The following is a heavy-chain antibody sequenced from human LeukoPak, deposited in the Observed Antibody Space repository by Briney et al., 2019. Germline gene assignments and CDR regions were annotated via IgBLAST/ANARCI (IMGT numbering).Heavy chain of an antibody. CDR1: GFTFTTYW. J-gene: IGHJ3*02. V-gene: IGHV3-30*02. D-gene: IGHD5/OR15-5a*01. CDR2: IRYDGSNK. CDR3: VRDHHRRLYDSQARDTFDI. Sequence: GGSLRLSCAASGFTFTTYWMSWVRQAPGKGLEWVAFIRYDGSNKYYADSVKGRFTISRDNAKNSLYLQMNSLRAEDTAVYYCVRDHHRRLYDSQARDTFDIWGRGTMVTVSS.